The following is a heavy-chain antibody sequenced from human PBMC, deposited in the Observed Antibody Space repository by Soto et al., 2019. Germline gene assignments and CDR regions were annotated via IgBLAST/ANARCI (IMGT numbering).Heavy chain of an antibody. D-gene: IGHD2-15*01. CDR2: INSDGSST. CDR1: GFTFSSYW. V-gene: IGHV3-74*01. CDR3: ASHYCSGGSCYLEYFQH. Sequence: GGSLRLSCAASGFTFSSYWMHWVRQAPGKGLVWVSRINSDGSSTSYADSVKGRFTISRDNAKNTLYLQMNSLRAEDTAVYYCASHYCSGGSCYLEYFQHWGQGTLVTVSS. J-gene: IGHJ1*01.